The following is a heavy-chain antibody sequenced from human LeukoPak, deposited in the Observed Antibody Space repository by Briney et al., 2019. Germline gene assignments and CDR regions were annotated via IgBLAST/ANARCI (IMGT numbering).Heavy chain of an antibody. CDR2: IYYSGST. J-gene: IGHJ4*02. Sequence: PSETVSLTCTVSGGSISSYYWSWIRQPPGKGLEWIGYIYYSGSTNYNPSLKSRVTISVDTSKNQFSLKLSSVTAADTAVYYCGVITGTTSAWGQGTLVTVSS. D-gene: IGHD1-7*01. V-gene: IGHV4-59*01. CDR3: GVITGTTSA. CDR1: GGSISSYY.